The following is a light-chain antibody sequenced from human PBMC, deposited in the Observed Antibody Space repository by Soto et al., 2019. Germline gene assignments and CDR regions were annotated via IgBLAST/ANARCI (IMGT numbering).Light chain of an antibody. J-gene: IGKJ1*01. CDR1: QSVSSSY. CDR2: GAS. CDR3: QQYGSSPPGT. Sequence: ELVLTQSPGTLSLSPGERATLSCRASQSVSSSYLAWYQQKPGQAPRLLIYGASSRATGIPDRFSGSGSGTDFTLTISRLEPEDFAVYYCQQYGSSPPGTFGQGTKVDSK. V-gene: IGKV3-20*01.